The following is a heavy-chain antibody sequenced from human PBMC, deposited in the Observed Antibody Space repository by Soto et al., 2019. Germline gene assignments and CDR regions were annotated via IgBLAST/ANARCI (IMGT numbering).Heavy chain of an antibody. D-gene: IGHD6-13*01. J-gene: IGHJ6*02. CDR1: GDSVSSNSAA. V-gene: IGHV6-1*01. CDR3: ARDLRIAAAGPRNYYYGMDV. CDR2: TYYRSKWYN. Sequence: PSQTLSLTCAISGDSVSSNSAAWNWIRQSPSRGLEWLGRTYYRSKWYNDYAVSVKSRITINPDTSKNQFSLQLNSVTPEDTAVYYCARDLRIAAAGPRNYYYGMDVWGQGTTVTVSS.